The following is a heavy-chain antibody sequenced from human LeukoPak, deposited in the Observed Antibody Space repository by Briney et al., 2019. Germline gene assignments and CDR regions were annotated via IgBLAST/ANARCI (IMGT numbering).Heavy chain of an antibody. Sequence: VRQMPGKGXXGXGIIYPGDSDTKYSPSFQGQVTISADKSISTAYLQWSSLKASDTAMYYCARHPDSSGSYFDYWGQGTLVTVSS. J-gene: IGHJ4*02. V-gene: IGHV5-51*01. CDR2: IYPGDSDT. CDR3: ARHPDSSGSYFDY. D-gene: IGHD3-22*01.